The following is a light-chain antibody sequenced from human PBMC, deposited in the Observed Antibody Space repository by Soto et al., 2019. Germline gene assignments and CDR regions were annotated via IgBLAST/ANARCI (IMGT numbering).Light chain of an antibody. Sequence: QSVLTQPASVSGSPGQSITISCTGTSSDVGGYNYVSWYQQHPAKAPKLMIYEVSNRPSGVSHRFSGSKSGNTASLTISGLQAEDAAYYYCFSYTTSSTLVFGGGTKLTVL. CDR3: FSYTTSSTLV. CDR2: EVS. CDR1: SSDVGGYNY. V-gene: IGLV2-14*01. J-gene: IGLJ3*02.